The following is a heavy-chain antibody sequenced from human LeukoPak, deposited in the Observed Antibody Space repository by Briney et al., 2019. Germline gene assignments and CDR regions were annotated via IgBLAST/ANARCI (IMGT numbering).Heavy chain of an antibody. CDR3: ARAGAYSSSSPAGL. V-gene: IGHV3-20*04. CDR2: INWNGDSR. D-gene: IGHD6-6*01. J-gene: IGHJ4*02. CDR1: GFTFDDYG. Sequence: GGSLRLSCAASGFTFDDYGMSWVRQVPGKGLEWVSFINWNGDSRGYVDSVKGRFTVSRDKATKSLYLEMNSLRDEDTAFFYCARAGAYSSSSPAGLWGQGTLVTVSS.